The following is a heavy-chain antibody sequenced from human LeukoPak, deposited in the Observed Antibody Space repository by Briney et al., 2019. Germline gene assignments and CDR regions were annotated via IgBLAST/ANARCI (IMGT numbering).Heavy chain of an antibody. Sequence: GGSLRLSCAASGFTFSSYWMHWVRQAPGKGLVWVSRIDTDGISTIYADSVKGRFTTSRDNAKNSLYLQMNSLRAEDTAVYYCARDRYRQQLVPLFDFWGQGTLVTVSS. D-gene: IGHD6-13*01. CDR3: ARDRYRQQLVPLFDF. J-gene: IGHJ4*02. CDR1: GFTFSSYW. CDR2: IDTDGIST. V-gene: IGHV3-74*01.